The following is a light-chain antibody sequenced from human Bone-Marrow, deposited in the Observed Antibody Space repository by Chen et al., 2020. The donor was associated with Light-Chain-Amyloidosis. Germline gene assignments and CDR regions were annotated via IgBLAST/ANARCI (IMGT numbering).Light chain of an antibody. Sequence: QSAVTQPASVSGSPGQSITISCTGTSSDVGSSEFVSWYQQHPGKAPQLIIFDVSNRPSGVSSRFSGSKSGNTASLFISGLQAEDEADDDCCSQTTYSTLKVFGGGTKLTVL. CDR1: SSDVGSSEF. CDR3: CSQTTYSTLKV. CDR2: DVS. J-gene: IGLJ2*01. V-gene: IGLV2-14*03.